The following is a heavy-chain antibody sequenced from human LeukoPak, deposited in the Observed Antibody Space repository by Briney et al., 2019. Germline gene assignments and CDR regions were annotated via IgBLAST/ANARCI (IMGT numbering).Heavy chain of an antibody. CDR1: GGSISSGGYS. CDR2: IYHSGST. V-gene: IGHV4-30-2*01. J-gene: IGHJ4*02. Sequence: SETLSLTCAVSGGSISSGGYSWSWVRQPPGKGLEWIGDIYHSGSTYYNPSLKSRVTISVDTSKNQFSLKLSSVTAADTAVYYCARLYYDSSGYLDYWGQGTLVTVSS. D-gene: IGHD3-22*01. CDR3: ARLYYDSSGYLDY.